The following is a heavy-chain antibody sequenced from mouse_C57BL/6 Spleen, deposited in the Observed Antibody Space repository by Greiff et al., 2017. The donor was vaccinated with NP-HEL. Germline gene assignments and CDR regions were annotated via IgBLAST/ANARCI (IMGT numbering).Heavy chain of an antibody. CDR1: GFTFSDYY. V-gene: IGHV5-12*01. Sequence: VQLKESGGGLVQPGGSLKLSCAASGFTFSDYYMYWVRQTPEKRLEWVAYISNGGGSTYYPDTVKGRFTISRDNAKNTLYLQMSRLKSEDTAMYYCARQGSNGYFDVWGTGTTVTVSS. D-gene: IGHD2-5*01. J-gene: IGHJ1*03. CDR2: ISNGGGST. CDR3: ARQGSNGYFDV.